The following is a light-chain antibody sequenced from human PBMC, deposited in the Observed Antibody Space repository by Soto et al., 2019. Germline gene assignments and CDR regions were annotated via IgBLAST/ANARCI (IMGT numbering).Light chain of an antibody. CDR1: SSDVGGYNY. V-gene: IGLV2-14*01. J-gene: IGLJ1*01. CDR3: CSYTTSNTRQIV. CDR2: DVS. Sequence: LTQPASVSGSPGQSITISCTGTSSDVGGYNYVSWYQQHPGKAPKFMIYDVSNRPSGVSNRFSGSKSGNTASLTISGLQAEDEADYYCCSYTTSNTRQIVFGTGTKLTVL.